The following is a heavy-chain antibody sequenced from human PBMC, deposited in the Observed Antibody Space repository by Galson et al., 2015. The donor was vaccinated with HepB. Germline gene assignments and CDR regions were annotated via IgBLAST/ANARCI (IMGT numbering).Heavy chain of an antibody. D-gene: IGHD3-3*01. CDR3: ARDGPPLRLLEAFEFDY. J-gene: IGHJ4*02. CDR2: ISAYNGNT. CDR1: GYTFTSYG. Sequence: SVKVSCKASGYTFTSYGISWVRQAPGQGLEWMGWISAYNGNTKYEQKLQDRVTMTTDTSTNTAYMELRSLRSDDTAVYYCARDGPPLRLLEAFEFDYWGQGTLVTVPS. V-gene: IGHV1-18*01.